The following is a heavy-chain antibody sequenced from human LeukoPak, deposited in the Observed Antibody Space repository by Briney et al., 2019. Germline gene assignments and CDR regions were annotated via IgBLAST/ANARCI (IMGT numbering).Heavy chain of an antibody. CDR2: ISSDAATI. D-gene: IGHD2-8*02. J-gene: IGHJ4*02. Sequence: GGSLRLSCAASGFVFEDYTVHWVRHAPGKGLEWVSLISSDAATINYADSVRGRFTISRDNSKSTLSLQMNSLRAEDTAIYYCATYRQVLLPFESWGQGTLVTVSS. CDR3: ATYRQVLLPFES. CDR1: GFVFEDYT. V-gene: IGHV3-43*01.